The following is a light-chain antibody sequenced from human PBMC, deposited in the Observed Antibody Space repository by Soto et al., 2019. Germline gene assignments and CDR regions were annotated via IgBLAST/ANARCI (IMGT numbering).Light chain of an antibody. CDR3: QTYDKAPWT. V-gene: IGKV1-27*01. CDR1: RGIYTH. CDR2: AAS. J-gene: IGKJ1*01. Sequence: DIQMTQSPSSLSASVGDRVTITCRASRGIYTHLAWYQQKPGNARKLLIYAASTLQSGVPSRFSASGSGTDFILTISALQSEDVGTYFCQTYDKAPWTFGPGTKVDIK.